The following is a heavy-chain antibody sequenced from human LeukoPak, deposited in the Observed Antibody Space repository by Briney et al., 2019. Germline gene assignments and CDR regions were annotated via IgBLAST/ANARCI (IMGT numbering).Heavy chain of an antibody. CDR3: TRGPDYGEPD. Sequence: GGSLRLSCTASGFSLSDHYMTWMRHAPGKGLEWISYITSSGRSTDYTDSVKGRFIISRDNAMNSLFLQMSSLRVDDTAVYYCTRGPDYGEPDWGQGTLVTVSS. CDR2: ITSSGRST. V-gene: IGHV3-11*01. J-gene: IGHJ4*02. CDR1: GFSLSDHY. D-gene: IGHD4/OR15-4a*01.